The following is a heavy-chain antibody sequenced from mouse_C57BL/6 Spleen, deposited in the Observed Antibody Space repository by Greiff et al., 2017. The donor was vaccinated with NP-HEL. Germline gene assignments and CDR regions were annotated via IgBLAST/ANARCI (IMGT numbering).Heavy chain of an antibody. Sequence: QVQLKQSGAELVRPGASVTLSCKASGYTFTDYEMHWVKQTPVHGLEWIGAIDPETGGTAYNQKFKGKAILTADKSSSTAYMELRSLTSEASAVYYCTQFSLMSYAMDYWGQGTSVTVSS. D-gene: IGHD6-2*01. CDR3: TQFSLMSYAMDY. CDR1: GYTFTDYE. J-gene: IGHJ4*01. CDR2: IDPETGGT. V-gene: IGHV1-15*01.